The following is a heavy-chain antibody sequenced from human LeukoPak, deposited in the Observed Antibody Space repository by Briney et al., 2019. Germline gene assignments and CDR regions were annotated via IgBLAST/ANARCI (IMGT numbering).Heavy chain of an antibody. CDR2: FHYYGTT. J-gene: IGHJ5*02. D-gene: IGHD2-8*02. CDR3: TTQPTGFPNWVDP. CDR1: GDSISSRPYS. Sequence: SETLSLTCTVSGDSISSRPYSWGWIRQPPGKRLEWIGSFHYYGTTYYNPSLESRVTISVDTSKNQFSLNLRSVTAADTAVYYCTTQPTGFPNWVDPWGQGTLVTVSS. V-gene: IGHV4-39*01.